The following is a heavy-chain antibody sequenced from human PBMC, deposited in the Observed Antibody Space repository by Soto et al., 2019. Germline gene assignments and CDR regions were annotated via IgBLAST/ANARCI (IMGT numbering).Heavy chain of an antibody. J-gene: IGHJ4*02. D-gene: IGHD1-26*01. CDR3: AGRRAGDYYFDY. CDR2: IYYTGST. V-gene: IGHV4-39*01. Sequence: SETLSLTCTVSGGSVSGSSYYWGWIRQPPGKGLEWIGTIYYTGSTSYSPSLKGRVTISVDTSKTQFSLKVSSVTATDTAVYYCAGRRAGDYYFDYWGQGTLVTVSS. CDR1: GGSVSGSSYY.